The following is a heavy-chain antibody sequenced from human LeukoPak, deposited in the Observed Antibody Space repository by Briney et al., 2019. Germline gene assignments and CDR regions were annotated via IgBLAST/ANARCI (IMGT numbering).Heavy chain of an antibody. V-gene: IGHV7-4-1*02. D-gene: IGHD1-14*01. J-gene: IGHJ3*02. Sequence: GASVKVSCKASGYTFTSYAMNWVRQAPGLGLEWMGWINTNTGNPTYAQGFTGRFVFSLDTSVSTAYLQISSLKAEDTAVYYCARGRRRITVSFSPHDAFDIWGQGKMVTVSS. CDR1: GYTFTSYA. CDR3: ARGRRRITVSFSPHDAFDI. CDR2: INTNTGNP.